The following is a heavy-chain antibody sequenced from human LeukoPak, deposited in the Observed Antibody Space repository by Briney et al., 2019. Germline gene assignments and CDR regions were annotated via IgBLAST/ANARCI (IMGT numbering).Heavy chain of an antibody. CDR2: AFHDGTA. Sequence: PSETLSLTCTLSGYSISSGFYWSWVRQPPGKGLEWIGNAFHDGTAYYSPSLKSRVTISVDSSKNQYSLKLTSVTAADTAVYYCAMLNIYDNTWGQGPLVTVSS. CDR3: AMLNIYDNT. D-gene: IGHD3-22*01. J-gene: IGHJ5*02. CDR1: GYSISSGFY. V-gene: IGHV4-38-2*02.